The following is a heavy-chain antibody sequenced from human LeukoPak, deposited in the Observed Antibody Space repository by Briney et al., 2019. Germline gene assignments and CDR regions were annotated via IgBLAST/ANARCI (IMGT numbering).Heavy chain of an antibody. J-gene: IGHJ4*02. CDR1: GFTFSSYA. Sequence: GGSLRLSCAASGFTFSSYAMSWVRQAPGKGLEWVSAIIGSGSSTYYADSVKGRFTISRDNSKNTLFLQMNSLRAEDAAVYYCAKARPLGRYTFDYWGQGTLVTVSS. D-gene: IGHD5-18*01. CDR2: IIGSGSST. V-gene: IGHV3-23*01. CDR3: AKARPLGRYTFDY.